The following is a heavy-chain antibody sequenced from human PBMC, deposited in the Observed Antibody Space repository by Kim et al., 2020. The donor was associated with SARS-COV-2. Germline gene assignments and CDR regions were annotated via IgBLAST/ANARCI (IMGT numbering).Heavy chain of an antibody. V-gene: IGHV4-59*01. Sequence: SETLSRTCTVSDGSISTYYWTWIRQPPGKTLEWIGYIFYTGITSYNPSLKSRVTISVDTSKSQLSLKLNSVTAADTAVYYCARGWEQIDDWGQGTLVTVSS. J-gene: IGHJ4*02. D-gene: IGHD1-26*01. CDR1: DGSISTYY. CDR3: ARGWEQIDD. CDR2: IFYTGIT.